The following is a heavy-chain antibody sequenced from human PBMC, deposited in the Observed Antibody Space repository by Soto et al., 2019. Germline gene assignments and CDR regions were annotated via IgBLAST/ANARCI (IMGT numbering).Heavy chain of an antibody. CDR3: ARVGETYYYGSGSCKPFDY. D-gene: IGHD3-10*01. CDR1: GGSISSSNW. CDR2: IYHSGST. Sequence: QVQLQESGPGLVKPSGTLSLTCAVSGGSISSSNWWSWVRQPPGKGLEWIGEIYHSGSTNYNPSLTRRVTISVAKSKNQFSLKLSSVTAADTAVYYCARVGETYYYGSGSCKPFDYWGQGTLVTVSS. V-gene: IGHV4-4*02. J-gene: IGHJ4*02.